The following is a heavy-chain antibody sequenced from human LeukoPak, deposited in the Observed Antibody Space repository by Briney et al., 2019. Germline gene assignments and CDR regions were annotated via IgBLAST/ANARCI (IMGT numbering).Heavy chain of an antibody. D-gene: IGHD4-17*01. J-gene: IGHJ3*02. V-gene: IGHV1-69*13. CDR1: GGTFSSYA. CDR2: IIPIFGTA. CDR3: ASASFYGDYAQGAFDI. Sequence: GASVKVSCKASGGTFSSYAISWVRQAPGQGLEWMGGIIPIFGTANYAQKFQGRVTITADESTSTAYMELSSLRSEDTAVYYCASASFYGDYAQGAFDIWGQGTMVTVSS.